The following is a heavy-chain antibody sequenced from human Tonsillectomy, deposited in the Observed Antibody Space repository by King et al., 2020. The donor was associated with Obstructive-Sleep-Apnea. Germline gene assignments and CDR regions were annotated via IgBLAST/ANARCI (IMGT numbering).Heavy chain of an antibody. D-gene: IGHD4-23*01. J-gene: IGHJ4*02. CDR3: ARGRGNSVVASYFDY. V-gene: IGHV1-2*02. Sequence: QLVQSGAEVKKPGASVSVSCKASGYTFTNYYMHWVRQAPGQGLEWMGWINPNNGGTNFAQKFQGRVTMTRDTSISTAYMELSRLRSDDTAVYYCARGRGNSVVASYFDYWGQGTLVTVSS. CDR1: GYTFTNYY. CDR2: INPNNGGT.